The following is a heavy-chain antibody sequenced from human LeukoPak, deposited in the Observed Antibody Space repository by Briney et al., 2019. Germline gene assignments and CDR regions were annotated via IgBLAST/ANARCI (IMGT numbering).Heavy chain of an antibody. CDR3: ARDRVVVPAAFDY. J-gene: IGHJ4*02. D-gene: IGHD2-2*01. V-gene: IGHV1-2*02. CDR2: INPNSGGT. Sequence: ASVKVSCKASGYTFTAYYMHWVRQAPGQGLEWMGWINPNSGGTNYAQKFQGRVTMTRDTSISTAYMELSRLRSDDTAVYYCARDRVVVPAAFDYWGQETLVTVSS. CDR1: GYTFTAYY.